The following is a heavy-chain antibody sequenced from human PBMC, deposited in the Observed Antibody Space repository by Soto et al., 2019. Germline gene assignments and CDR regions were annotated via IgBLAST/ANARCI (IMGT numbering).Heavy chain of an antibody. D-gene: IGHD1-1*01. CDR1: GYTFSTYA. CDR3: ARGKGMEENYYYYGMDV. CDR2: INGGNGHT. J-gene: IGHJ6*02. Sequence: ASVKVSCKASGYTFSTYALHWVRQAPGQGLEWMGWINGGNGHTRYSQKLKDRVTISRDTPASTAYMELSGLRSEDTAVYYCARGKGMEENYYYYGMDVWGQETTVTVSS. V-gene: IGHV1-3*01.